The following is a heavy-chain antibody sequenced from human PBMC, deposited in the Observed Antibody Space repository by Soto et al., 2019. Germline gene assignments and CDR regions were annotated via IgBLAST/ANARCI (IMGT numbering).Heavy chain of an antibody. D-gene: IGHD3-10*01. Sequence: PSESLSLPCTVSGGSTNRGGYYWNWIRQNPGKGLEWLGYISYTGSIYYNPSLGSRITRSGGTSKNQFSLSLSSVTAAETAVYYRARGGPDIIVATGRYYYGLDVWGQGTTVTVSS. J-gene: IGHJ6*02. CDR1: GGSTNRGGYY. CDR3: ARGGPDIIVATGRYYYGLDV. V-gene: IGHV4-31*03. CDR2: ISYTGSI.